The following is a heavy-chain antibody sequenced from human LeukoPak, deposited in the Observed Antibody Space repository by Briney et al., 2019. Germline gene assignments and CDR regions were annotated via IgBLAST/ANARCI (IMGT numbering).Heavy chain of an antibody. Sequence: ASVKVSCKASGGTFSSYGISWVRQAPGQGLEWMGWISAYNGNTNYAQKLQGRVTMTTDTSTSTAYMELRSLRSDNTAVYYCARAVYDSSGYYPFDYWGQGTLVTVSS. CDR1: GGTFSSYG. V-gene: IGHV1-18*01. D-gene: IGHD3-22*01. CDR2: ISAYNGNT. CDR3: ARAVYDSSGYYPFDY. J-gene: IGHJ4*02.